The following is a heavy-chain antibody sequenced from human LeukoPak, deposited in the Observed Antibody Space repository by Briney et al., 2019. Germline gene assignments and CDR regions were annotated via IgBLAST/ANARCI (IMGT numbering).Heavy chain of an antibody. CDR1: GFTFSSYE. J-gene: IGHJ4*02. CDR2: ISSSGRII. Sequence: PGGSLRLSCAASGFTFSSYEMNWVRQTPGKGLEWVSYISSSGRIIYYADSVKGRFTISRDNAKNSLYLKVNSLRAEDTAVYYCVRDPNCSTTSCYSLDYWGQGTLVTVSS. CDR3: VRDPNCSTTSCYSLDY. D-gene: IGHD2-2*01. V-gene: IGHV3-48*03.